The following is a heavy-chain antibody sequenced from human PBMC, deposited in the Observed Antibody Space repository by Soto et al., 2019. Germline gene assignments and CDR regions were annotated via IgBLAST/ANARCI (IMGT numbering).Heavy chain of an antibody. J-gene: IGHJ4*02. CDR3: ARGPPLGY. CDR2: MYHSGST. V-gene: IGHV4-30-2*05. CDR1: GGSISSGGYS. Sequence: SETLSLTCAVSGGSISSGGYSWSWIRQPPGKGLEWIGYMYHSGSTYYNPSLKSRLTISVDTSKNQFSLKLSSVTAADTAVYYCARGPPLGYWGQGTLVTVSS.